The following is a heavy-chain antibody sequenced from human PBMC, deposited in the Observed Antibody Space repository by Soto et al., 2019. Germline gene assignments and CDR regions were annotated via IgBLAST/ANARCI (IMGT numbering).Heavy chain of an antibody. J-gene: IGHJ4*02. Sequence: ASVKVSCKASGYTFTSYGISWVRQAPGQGLEWMGWISAYNGNTNYAQKLQGRLTMTADESTSTVYMELSSLRSDDTAVYYCAREDKPGGYTPPGTSGFDSWGQGTLVTVSS. CDR3: AREDKPGGYTPPGTSGFDS. CDR2: ISAYNGNT. CDR1: GYTFTSYG. D-gene: IGHD5-12*01. V-gene: IGHV1-18*01.